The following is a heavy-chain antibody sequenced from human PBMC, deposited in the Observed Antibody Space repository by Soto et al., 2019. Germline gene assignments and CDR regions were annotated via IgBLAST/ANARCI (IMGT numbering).Heavy chain of an antibody. Sequence: QVHLVQSGAEVKKPGSSVKVSCKASGGTFSTYAINWVRQAPGQGLEWMGGIIPVFGTTNYAQKFQGRVTITEDESTSTVYMELSSLRSGDTAVYYCARVRGNYGDYYYYGMDVWGQGTTVIVSS. V-gene: IGHV1-69*12. CDR3: ARVRGNYGDYYYYGMDV. J-gene: IGHJ6*02. CDR1: GGTFSTYA. D-gene: IGHD4-17*01. CDR2: IIPVFGTT.